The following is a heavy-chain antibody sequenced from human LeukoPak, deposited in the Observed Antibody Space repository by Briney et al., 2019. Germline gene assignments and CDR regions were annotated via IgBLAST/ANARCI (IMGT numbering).Heavy chain of an antibody. V-gene: IGHV3-23*01. J-gene: IGHJ5*02. CDR1: GFTFSSYA. CDR3: AKDGYGDYGRWFDP. CDR2: ISGSGGST. Sequence: PGGSLRLSCAASGFTFSSYAMSWVRQAPGEGLEWVSAISGSGGSTYYADSVKGRFTISRDNSKNTLYLQMNSLRAEDTAVYYCAKDGYGDYGRWFDPWGQGTLVTVSS. D-gene: IGHD4-17*01.